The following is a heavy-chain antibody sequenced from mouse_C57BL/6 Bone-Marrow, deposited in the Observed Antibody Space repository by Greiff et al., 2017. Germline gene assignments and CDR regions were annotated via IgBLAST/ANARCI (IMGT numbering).Heavy chain of an antibody. CDR1: GFTFSSYA. CDR3: ARELNAMDY. Sequence: DVQLVESGGGLVKPGGSLKLSCAASGFTFSSYAMSWVRQTPGKRLEWVATISDGGSYTYYPDNVKGRFTFSRDNAKNTLYLQMSRLKSEDTAMYYCARELNAMDYWGQGTSATVSS. CDR2: ISDGGSYT. J-gene: IGHJ4*01. V-gene: IGHV5-4*01.